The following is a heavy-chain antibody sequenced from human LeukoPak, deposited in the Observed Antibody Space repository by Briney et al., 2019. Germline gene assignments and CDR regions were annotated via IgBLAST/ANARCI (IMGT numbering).Heavy chain of an antibody. CDR1: GFTFSSYE. Sequence: GGSLRLSCAASGFTFSSYEMNWVRQAPGKGLEWVSHITNSGSNIYYADSVKGRFTISRDNAKNSLYLQMISLRAEDTALYYCARDSGWLRYHDWGQGALVTVSS. V-gene: IGHV3-48*03. CDR2: ITNSGSNI. CDR3: ARDSGWLRYHD. D-gene: IGHD5-12*01. J-gene: IGHJ4*02.